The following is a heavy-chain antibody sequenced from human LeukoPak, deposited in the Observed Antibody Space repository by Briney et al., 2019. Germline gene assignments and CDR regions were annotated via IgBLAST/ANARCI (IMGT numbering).Heavy chain of an antibody. V-gene: IGHV4-39*01. J-gene: IGHJ4*02. D-gene: IGHD6-13*01. CDR3: ARHWWEAVAGTTTFDY. Sequence: SETLSLTCTVSGGSISSGDYYWSWIRQPPGKGLEWIGSIYYSGSTYYNPSLKSRVTISVDTSKNQFSLKLSSVTAADTAVYYCARHWWEAVAGTTTFDYWGQGTLVTVSS. CDR2: IYYSGST. CDR1: GGSISSGDYY.